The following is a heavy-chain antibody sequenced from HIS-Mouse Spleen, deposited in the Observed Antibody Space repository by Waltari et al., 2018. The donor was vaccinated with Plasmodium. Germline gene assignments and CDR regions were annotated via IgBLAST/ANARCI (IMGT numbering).Heavy chain of an antibody. D-gene: IGHD6-13*01. CDR2: INPNSGGT. Sequence: QVQLVQPGAEVKKPGASVKVSCKASCYTFTGYYMHRVRQAPGQGREWMGWINPNSGGTNYAQKFQGRVTMTRDTSISTAYMELSRLRSDDTAVYYCARVLGYKAAAGTFVEYFQHWGQGTLVTVSS. CDR3: ARVLGYKAAAGTFVEYFQH. J-gene: IGHJ1*01. V-gene: IGHV1-2*02. CDR1: CYTFTGYY.